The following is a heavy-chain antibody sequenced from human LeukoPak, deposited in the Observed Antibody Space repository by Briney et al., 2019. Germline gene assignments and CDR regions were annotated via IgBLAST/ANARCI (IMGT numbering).Heavy chain of an antibody. CDR3: ARGLGVYSSGWYWDY. D-gene: IGHD6-19*01. V-gene: IGHV4-59*01. Sequence: SETLSLTCTVSGGSISSYYWTWIRQPPGKGLEWIGSIYYSGSTNYNPPLKSRVTISVDTPKNQFSLKLTSVTAADTAVYYCARGLGVYSSGWYWDYWGQGTLVTVSS. CDR1: GGSISSYY. J-gene: IGHJ4*02. CDR2: IYYSGST.